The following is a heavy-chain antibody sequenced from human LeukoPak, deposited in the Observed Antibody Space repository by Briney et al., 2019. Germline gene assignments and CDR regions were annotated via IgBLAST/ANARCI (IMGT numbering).Heavy chain of an antibody. V-gene: IGHV4-4*07. CDR1: GASISSYY. J-gene: IGHJ3*01. Sequence: KPSETLSLTCTVSGASISSYYWSWIRQPAGKGLEWIGRISDSASTNHNPSLKSRVTMSVDTSKNQFSLKLSSVTAADTAVYYCTRIRDSSGYYLGAFDFWGQGTMVTVSS. CDR2: ISDSAST. CDR3: TRIRDSSGYYLGAFDF. D-gene: IGHD3-22*01.